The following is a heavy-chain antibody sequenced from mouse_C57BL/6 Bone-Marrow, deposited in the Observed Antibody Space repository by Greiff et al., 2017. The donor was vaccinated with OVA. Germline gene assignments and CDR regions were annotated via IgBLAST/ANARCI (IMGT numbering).Heavy chain of an antibody. Sequence: VQVVESGPGLVAPSQCLSITCTVSGFSFTSYGVDWVRQTPGKGLEWLGVIWGGGSKNYNSARMYRLSSSKDNAKSQVYLKMNSHQTDDTAMYYCASLYYGNFEFAYWGQGTLVTVSA. CDR3: ASLYYGNFEFAY. CDR2: IWGGGSK. CDR1: GFSFTSYG. D-gene: IGHD2-1*01. V-gene: IGHV2-9*01. J-gene: IGHJ3*01.